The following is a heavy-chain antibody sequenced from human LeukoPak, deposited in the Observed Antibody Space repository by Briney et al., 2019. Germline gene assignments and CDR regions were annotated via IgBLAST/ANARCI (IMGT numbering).Heavy chain of an antibody. V-gene: IGHV1-69*05. Sequence: ASVKVSCKASGGTFSSYAISWVRQAPGQGLEWMGRIIPIFGTANYAQKFQGRVTITTDESTSTAYMELSSLRSEDTAVYYCAREEGNRPFDYWGEGTLVTVSS. CDR2: IIPIFGTA. D-gene: IGHD1-14*01. CDR3: AREEGNRPFDY. J-gene: IGHJ4*02. CDR1: GGTFSSYA.